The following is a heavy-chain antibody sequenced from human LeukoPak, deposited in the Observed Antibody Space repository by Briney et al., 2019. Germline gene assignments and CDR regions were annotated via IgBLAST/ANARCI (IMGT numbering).Heavy chain of an antibody. CDR2: MNPNSGNT. J-gene: IGHJ3*02. Sequence: GASVKVSCKASGYTFTSYGINWVRQATGQGLEWMGWMNPNSGNTGYAQKFQGRVTMTRNTSISTAYMELSSLRSEDTAVYYCARGKGIVGATRNAFDIWGQGTMVTVSS. CDR1: GYTFTSYG. D-gene: IGHD1-26*01. V-gene: IGHV1-8*02. CDR3: ARGKGIVGATRNAFDI.